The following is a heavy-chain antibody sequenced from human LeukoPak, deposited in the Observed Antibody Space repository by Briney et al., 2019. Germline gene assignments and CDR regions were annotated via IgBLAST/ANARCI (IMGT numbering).Heavy chain of an antibody. J-gene: IGHJ4*02. Sequence: SQTLSLTCTVSGGSISSGDYYWSWIRQPPGKGLEWIGYIYYSGSTYYNPSLKGRVTISVDTSKNQFSLKLSSVTAADTAVYYCARARKNIAVAGTYYFDYWGQGTLVTVSS. V-gene: IGHV4-30-4*08. CDR3: ARARKNIAVAGTYYFDY. CDR2: IYYSGST. CDR1: GGSISSGDYY. D-gene: IGHD6-19*01.